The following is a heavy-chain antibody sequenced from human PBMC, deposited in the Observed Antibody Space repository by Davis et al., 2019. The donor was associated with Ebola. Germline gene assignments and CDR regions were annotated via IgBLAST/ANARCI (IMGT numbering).Heavy chain of an antibody. CDR1: GFTFSSYW. CDR2: LNADGTTT. D-gene: IGHD1-26*01. Sequence: PGGSLRLSCAASGFTFSSYWMHWVRQAPGKGLVWVSRLNADGTTTNYADSVKGRFTISRDNAKDTLYLQMNSLTAEDTAVYYCATAGSYRFDYWGQGILVIVSS. CDR3: ATAGSYRFDY. J-gene: IGHJ4*02. V-gene: IGHV3-74*01.